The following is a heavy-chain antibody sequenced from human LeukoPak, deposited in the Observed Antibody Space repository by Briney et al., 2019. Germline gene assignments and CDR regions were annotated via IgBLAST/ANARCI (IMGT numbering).Heavy chain of an antibody. Sequence: SQTLALTCAISGDSVSNSIATWDCIRQSPSGGLEWLGRTYFMSRWIHEYADPVKSRIVIDADTSKNQFSLLLKSVRPDDTAVYYCARRGDGNYYYDYWGQGTLVTVSS. CDR1: GDSVSNSIAT. CDR2: TYFMSRWIH. CDR3: ARRGDGNYYYDY. J-gene: IGHJ4*02. V-gene: IGHV6-1*01. D-gene: IGHD3-16*01.